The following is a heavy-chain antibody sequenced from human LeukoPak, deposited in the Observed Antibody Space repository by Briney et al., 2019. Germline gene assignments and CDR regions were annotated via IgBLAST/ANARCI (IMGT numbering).Heavy chain of an antibody. CDR1: GLTFNHAW. J-gene: IGHJ4*02. V-gene: IGHV3-15*01. CDR3: TWVGAKYYFDY. D-gene: IGHD1-26*01. Sequence: PGGSLRLSCAASGLTFNHAWMSWVRQAPGKGLEWVGRIKSKTDRGTTDYAAPVKGRFTISRDDSKNTLYLQMNSLKTEDTAVYYCTWVGAKYYFDYWGQGTLVTVSS. CDR2: IKSKTDRGTT.